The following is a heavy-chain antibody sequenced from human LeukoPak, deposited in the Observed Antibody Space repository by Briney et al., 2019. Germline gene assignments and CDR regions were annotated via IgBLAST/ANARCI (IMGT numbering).Heavy chain of an antibody. CDR2: IYHSGST. J-gene: IGHJ4*02. Sequence: SQTLSLTCAVSGGSISSGGYSWSWIRQPPGKGLEWIGYIYHSGSTYYNPSLKSRVTISVDRSKNQFSLKLSSVTAADTAVYYCARGAGILTGYYSIDYWGQGTLVTVSS. D-gene: IGHD3-9*01. CDR1: GGSISSGGYS. CDR3: ARGAGILTGYYSIDY. V-gene: IGHV4-30-2*01.